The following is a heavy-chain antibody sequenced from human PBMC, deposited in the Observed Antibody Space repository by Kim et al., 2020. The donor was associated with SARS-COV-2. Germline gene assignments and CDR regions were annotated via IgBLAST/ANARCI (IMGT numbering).Heavy chain of an antibody. CDR2: IYYSGST. Sequence: SETLSLTCTVSGGSISSGDYYWSWIRQPPGKGLEWIGYIYYSGSTYYNPSLKSRVTISVDTSKNQFSLKLSSVTAADTAVYYCARGLDYGDLNNWFDPWGQGTLVTVSS. J-gene: IGHJ5*02. D-gene: IGHD4-17*01. CDR1: GGSISSGDYY. CDR3: ARGLDYGDLNNWFDP. V-gene: IGHV4-30-4*01.